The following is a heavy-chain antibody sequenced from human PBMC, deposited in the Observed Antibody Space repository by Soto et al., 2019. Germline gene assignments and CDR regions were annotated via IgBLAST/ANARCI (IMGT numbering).Heavy chain of an antibody. J-gene: IGHJ4*02. CDR3: ARFVVVPAATRTGYFDY. CDR2: IYSGGST. CDR1: GFTVSSNY. V-gene: IGHV3-53*02. Sequence: EVQLVETGGGLIQPGGSLRLSCAASGFTVSSNYMSWVRQAPGKGLEWVSVIYSGGSTYYADSVKGRFTISRDNSKNTLYLQMNSLRAEDTAVYYCARFVVVPAATRTGYFDYWGQGTLVTVSS. D-gene: IGHD2-2*01.